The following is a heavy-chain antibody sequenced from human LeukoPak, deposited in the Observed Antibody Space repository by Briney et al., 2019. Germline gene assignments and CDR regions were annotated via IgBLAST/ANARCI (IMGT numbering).Heavy chain of an antibody. J-gene: IGHJ4*02. CDR1: GFTFSTYA. D-gene: IGHD6-19*01. Sequence: GGSLRLSCAASGFTFSTYAMSWVRQAPGKGLEWFSAITTSGGSTYYADSVKGRFTISRDNSKNTLYLEMNSLRAEDTAVYYCAKSRTAAVAGGFDYWGQGTLVTVSS. CDR2: ITTSGGST. CDR3: AKSRTAAVAGGFDY. V-gene: IGHV3-23*01.